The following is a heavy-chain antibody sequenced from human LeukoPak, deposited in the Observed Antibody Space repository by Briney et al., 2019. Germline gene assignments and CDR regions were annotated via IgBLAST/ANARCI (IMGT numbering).Heavy chain of an antibody. Sequence: SVKVSCKASGYTFTSYYMHWVRQAPGQGLEWMGIINPSGGSASYAQKFQGRVTMTRDTSTSTVYMELSSLRSEDTAVYYCARDFGASDCSGGSCYSQTFDYWGQGTLVTVSS. CDR3: ARDFGASDCSGGSCYSQTFDY. CDR1: GYTFTSYY. J-gene: IGHJ4*02. D-gene: IGHD2-15*01. CDR2: INPSGGSA. V-gene: IGHV1-46*01.